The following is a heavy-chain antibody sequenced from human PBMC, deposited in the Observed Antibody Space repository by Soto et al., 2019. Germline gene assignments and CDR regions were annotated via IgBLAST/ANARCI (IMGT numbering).Heavy chain of an antibody. Sequence: QVQLVESGGGVVQPGRSLRLSCAASGFTFSSYAIHWVRQAPGKGLEWVAVTSYDGSNKYYADSVKGRFIISRDNSKNTVYLQMNSLRAEDTAVYYCARSRGPYYYYGMDVWGQGTTVTVSS. CDR1: GFTFSSYA. CDR2: TSYDGSNK. CDR3: ARSRGPYYYYGMDV. J-gene: IGHJ6*02. V-gene: IGHV3-30-3*01. D-gene: IGHD2-2*01.